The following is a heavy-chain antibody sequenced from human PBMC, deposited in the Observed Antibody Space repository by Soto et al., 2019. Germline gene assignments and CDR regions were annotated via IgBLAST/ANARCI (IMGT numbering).Heavy chain of an antibody. CDR2: IYYSGST. J-gene: IGHJ4*02. V-gene: IGHV4-30-4*01. Sequence: QVQLQESGPGLVKPSQTLSLTCTVSGGSISSGDYYWSWIRQPPGKGLEWIGYIYYSGSTYYNPSLKSRVNISVDTSKNQFSLKLSSVTAADTAVYYCARQTSSWYGGGDYWGQGTLVTVSS. CDR3: ARQTSSWYGGGDY. CDR1: GGSISSGDYY. D-gene: IGHD6-13*01.